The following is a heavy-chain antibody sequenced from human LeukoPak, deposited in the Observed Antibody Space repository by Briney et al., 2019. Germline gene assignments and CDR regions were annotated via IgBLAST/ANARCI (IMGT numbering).Heavy chain of an antibody. CDR2: IRYDGSNK. V-gene: IGHV3-30*02. D-gene: IGHD3-10*01. CDR1: GFTFSSYG. Sequence: GGSLRLSCAASGFTFSSYGMHWVRQAPGKGLEWVAFIRYDGSNKYYADSVKGRFTISRDNSKNTLYLQMNSLRAEDTAVYYCAKDTVLLWFGELFTLDYWGQGTLVTVSS. CDR3: AKDTVLLWFGELFTLDY. J-gene: IGHJ4*02.